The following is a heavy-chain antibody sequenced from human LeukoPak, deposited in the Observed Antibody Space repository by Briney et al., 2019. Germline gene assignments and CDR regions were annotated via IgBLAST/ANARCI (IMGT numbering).Heavy chain of an antibody. CDR2: INPNSGKT. Sequence: ASVRVSCTASGYTFTNFDINWVGQAPGQGREWRGWINPNSGKTGYAQKFQGRVTMTMNTSITTAYMELSSLISDDTAVYYCARGPQWRGDSYYIDVWGRGTTVTVSS. V-gene: IGHV1-8*01. J-gene: IGHJ6*03. CDR3: ARGPQWRGDSYYIDV. CDR1: GYTFTNFD. D-gene: IGHD6-19*01.